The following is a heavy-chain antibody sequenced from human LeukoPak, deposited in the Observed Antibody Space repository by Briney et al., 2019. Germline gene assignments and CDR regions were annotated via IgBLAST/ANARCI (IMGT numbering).Heavy chain of an antibody. CDR2: IYHSGST. J-gene: IGHJ4*02. V-gene: IGHV4-38-2*02. CDR1: GYSIISPFY. CDR3: ARVSDDEYGGNSGANYFES. D-gene: IGHD4-23*01. Sequence: SETLSVTCTVSGYSIISPFYWGWIRQSPGKGLEWIGNIYHSGSTYSNPSLRRRVTISGDTSKNQFSLKLNSVTAADTAVYYCARVSDDEYGGNSGANYFESWGQGTLVTVSS.